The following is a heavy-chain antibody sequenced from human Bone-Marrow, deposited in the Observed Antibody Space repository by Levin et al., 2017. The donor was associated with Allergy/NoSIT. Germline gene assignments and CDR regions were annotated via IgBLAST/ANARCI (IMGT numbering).Heavy chain of an antibody. V-gene: IGHV3-23*01. CDR1: GFTFSSYA. Sequence: GESLKISCAASGFTFSSYAMSWVRQAPGKGLEWVSAISGSGGSTYYADSVKGRFTISRDNSKNTLYLQMNSLRAEDTAVYYCAKGDYGGNSPETYFDYWGQGTLVTVSS. D-gene: IGHD4-23*01. J-gene: IGHJ4*02. CDR3: AKGDYGGNSPETYFDY. CDR2: ISGSGGST.